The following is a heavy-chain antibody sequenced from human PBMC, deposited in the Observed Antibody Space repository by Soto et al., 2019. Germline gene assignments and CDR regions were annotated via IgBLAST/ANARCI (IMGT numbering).Heavy chain of an antibody. J-gene: IGHJ5*02. CDR2: INPNSGGT. CDR1: VYTFTGYY. V-gene: IGHV1-2*02. Sequence: SVKVSCKASVYTFTGYYMHWVRQAPGQGLEWMGWINPNSGGTNYAQKFQGRVTMTRDTSISTAYMELSRLRSDDTAVYYCARESKDSSGYYNWFDPWGQGTLVTASS. D-gene: IGHD3-22*01. CDR3: ARESKDSSGYYNWFDP.